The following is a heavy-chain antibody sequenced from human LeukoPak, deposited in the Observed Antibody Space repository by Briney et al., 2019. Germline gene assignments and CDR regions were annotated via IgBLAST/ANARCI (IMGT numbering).Heavy chain of an antibody. CDR1: GFTFSSNG. D-gene: IGHD6-13*01. Sequence: GRSLRLSCAASGFTFSSNGMHWVRQAPGKGLEWVAVISYDGSKKYYADSVKGRFTVSRDDSKNTLYLQMNCLRAEDTAVYYCAKDRGSSWAFDYWGQGTLVTVSS. CDR2: ISYDGSKK. V-gene: IGHV3-30*18. J-gene: IGHJ4*02. CDR3: AKDRGSSWAFDY.